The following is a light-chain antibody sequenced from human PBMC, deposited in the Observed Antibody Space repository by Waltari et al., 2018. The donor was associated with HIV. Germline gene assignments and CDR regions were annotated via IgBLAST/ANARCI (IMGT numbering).Light chain of an antibody. CDR3: SSYTSSSTRL. J-gene: IGLJ2*01. CDR1: SSDVGGYNY. V-gene: IGLV2-14*01. CDR2: EVS. Sequence: QSALTQPASVSGSPGQSITISCTGTSSDVGGYNYVSWYQQHPGKAPKLMIYEVSNRPSGVSYRFSGSKSGNTVSLTISGLQAEDEADYYCSSYTSSSTRLFGGGTKLTVL.